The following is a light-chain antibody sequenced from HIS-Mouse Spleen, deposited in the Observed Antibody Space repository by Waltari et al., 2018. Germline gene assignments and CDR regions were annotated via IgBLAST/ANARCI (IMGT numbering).Light chain of an antibody. J-gene: IGKJ4*01. CDR3: QQYNSYSLT. Sequence: DIQMTQSPSTLSASVGDRVTITCRANQSISSWLAWYQQKPGKAPKLLNYKASSLESGVPSRFSGSGSGTEFTLTISSLQPDDFATYYCQQYNSYSLTFGGGTKVEIK. V-gene: IGKV1-5*03. CDR1: QSISSW. CDR2: KAS.